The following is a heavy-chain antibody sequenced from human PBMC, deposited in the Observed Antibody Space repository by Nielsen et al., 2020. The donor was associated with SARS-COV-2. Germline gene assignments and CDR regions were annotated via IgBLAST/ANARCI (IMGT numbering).Heavy chain of an antibody. CDR1: GGTFSSYA. CDR3: ARDRSYYYDPEVGGAFDI. D-gene: IGHD3-22*01. Sequence: SVKVSCKASGGTFSSYAISWVRQAPGQGLEWMGGIIPIFGTANYAQKFQGRVTITADKSTCTAYMELSSLRSEDTAVYYCARDRSYYYDPEVGGAFDIWGQGTMVTVSS. J-gene: IGHJ3*02. V-gene: IGHV1-69*06. CDR2: IIPIFGTA.